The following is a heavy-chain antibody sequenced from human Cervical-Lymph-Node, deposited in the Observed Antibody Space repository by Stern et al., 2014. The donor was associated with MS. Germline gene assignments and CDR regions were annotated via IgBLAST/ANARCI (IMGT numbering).Heavy chain of an antibody. CDR3: ARHQPAATFAMDV. J-gene: IGHJ6*02. V-gene: IGHV5-51*01. CDR1: GYNFGDYW. D-gene: IGHD2-2*01. CDR2: IFPGDSDS. Sequence: VQLVQSGAEVKKPGESLKISCTGSGYNFGDYWIGWVRQKPGKGLEWVGTIFPGDSDSRYSPSFEGQVTISADESIRTAFLQSSSLKASDTGIYYCARHQPAATFAMDVWGQGTTVIVSS.